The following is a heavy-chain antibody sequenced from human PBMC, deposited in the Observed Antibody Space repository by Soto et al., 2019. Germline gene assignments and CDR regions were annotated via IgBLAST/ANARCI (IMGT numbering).Heavy chain of an antibody. CDR1: GFTFSSYG. Sequence: GGSLRLSCAASGFTFSSYGVHWVRQAPGKGLEWVAVISYDGSNKYYADSVKGRFTISRDNSKNTLYLQMNSLRAEDTAVYYCAKDGHYSSGWYYFDYWGQGTLVTVSS. J-gene: IGHJ4*02. D-gene: IGHD6-19*01. CDR3: AKDGHYSSGWYYFDY. CDR2: ISYDGSNK. V-gene: IGHV3-30*18.